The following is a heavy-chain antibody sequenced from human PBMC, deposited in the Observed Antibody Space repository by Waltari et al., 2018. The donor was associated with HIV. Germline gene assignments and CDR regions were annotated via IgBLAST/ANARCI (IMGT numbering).Heavy chain of an antibody. V-gene: IGHV3-30*04. CDR1: GFTFSTYA. CDR2: MSYDGNII. CDR3: ARDSVEMATYYYFDY. D-gene: IGHD5-12*01. J-gene: IGHJ4*01. Sequence: QVQLVESGGGVVQPGRSLRLSCAASGFTFSTYAMHWVRQAPGKGLEWVAVMSYDGNIIYYADSVKGRFTISRDNSKNTLSLQMNSLRAEDTALYYCARDSVEMATYYYFDYWGHGTLVTVSS.